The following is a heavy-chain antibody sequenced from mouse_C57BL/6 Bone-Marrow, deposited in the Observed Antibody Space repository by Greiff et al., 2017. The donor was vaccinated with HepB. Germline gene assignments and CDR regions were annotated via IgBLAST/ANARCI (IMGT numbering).Heavy chain of an antibody. V-gene: IGHV1-81*01. D-gene: IGHD1-1*01. CDR1: GYTFTSYG. CDR2: IYPRSGNT. Sequence: VMLVESGAELARPGASVKLSCKASGYTFTSYGISWVKQRTGQGLEWIGEIYPRSGNTYYNEKFKGKATLTADKSSSTAYMELRSLTSEDSAVYFCARYHYYGSSYWFAYWGQGTLVTVSA. J-gene: IGHJ3*01. CDR3: ARYHYYGSSYWFAY.